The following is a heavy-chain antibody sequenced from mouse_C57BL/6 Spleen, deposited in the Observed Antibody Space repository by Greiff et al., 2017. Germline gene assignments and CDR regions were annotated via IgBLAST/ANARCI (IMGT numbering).Heavy chain of an antibody. Sequence: QVQLQQPGAELVMPGASVKLSCKASGYTFTSYWMHWVKQRPGQGLEWIGEIDPSDSYTNYNQKFKGKSTLTVDKSSSTAYMQLSSLTSADSAVYYCARPYYDGSSYWFAYWGKGTLVTVSA. CDR3: ARPYYDGSSYWFAY. V-gene: IGHV1-69*01. J-gene: IGHJ3*01. CDR1: GYTFTSYW. CDR2: IDPSDSYT. D-gene: IGHD1-1*01.